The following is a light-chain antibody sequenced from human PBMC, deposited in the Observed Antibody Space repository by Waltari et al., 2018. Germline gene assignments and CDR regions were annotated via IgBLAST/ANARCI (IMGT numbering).Light chain of an antibody. Sequence: QSALTQPASVSASPGQSITVSCSGSISDIGLFKVVSWFQQYPGKPPRLIIYEVNNRPPGMSDRFSATKSGNVDSLTISGLQADDEADYYCCSFTSSSTYVFGSGTTVTVL. J-gene: IGLJ1*01. CDR3: CSFTSSSTYV. CDR1: ISDIGLFKV. CDR2: EVN. V-gene: IGLV2-23*02.